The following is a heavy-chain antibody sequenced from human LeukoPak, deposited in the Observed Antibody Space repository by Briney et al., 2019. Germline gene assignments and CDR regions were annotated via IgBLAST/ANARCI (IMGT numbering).Heavy chain of an antibody. J-gene: IGHJ4*02. D-gene: IGHD6-25*01. V-gene: IGHV3-64*01. CDR1: GFTFSTYA. CDR3: AREGAAASIDY. Sequence: GGSLRLSCAASGFTFSTYAMHWVRQAPGKGLEYVSAISSNGGATYYANSVKGRFTISRDNSKNTLYLQMGSLRAEDMAVYYCAREGAAASIDYWGQGTLVTVSS. CDR2: ISSNGGAT.